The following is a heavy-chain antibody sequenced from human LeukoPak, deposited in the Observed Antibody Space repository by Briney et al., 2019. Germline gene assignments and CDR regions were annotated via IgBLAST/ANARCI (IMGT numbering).Heavy chain of an antibody. V-gene: IGHV4-31*03. CDR3: ERGGGGFRSTCCFT. CDR2: IYYSGST. J-gene: IGHJ5*02. CDR1: GGSISSDGYN. Sequence: SQTVSVTCTVSGGSISSDGYNWIWHPQHPGKGLEWFGYIYYSGSTYYHQSLKSRVTISVYTYKKKFSPELSSVNAGATAVYYCERGGGGFRSTCCFTWGQGTLVTVSS. D-gene: IGHD2-2*01.